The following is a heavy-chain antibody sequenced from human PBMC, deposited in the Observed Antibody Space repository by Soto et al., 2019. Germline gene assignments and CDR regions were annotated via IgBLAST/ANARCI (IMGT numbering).Heavy chain of an antibody. Sequence: ETLSLTCAVPGYSISSGYYWGWIRQPPGKGLEWIGSIYHSGSTYYNPSLKSRVTISVDTSKNQFSLKLSSVTAADTAVYYCARENYSNYVYYYYYYGMDVWGQGTTVTVSS. D-gene: IGHD4-4*01. J-gene: IGHJ6*02. CDR1: GYSISSGYY. V-gene: IGHV4-38-2*02. CDR2: IYHSGST. CDR3: ARENYSNYVYYYYYYGMDV.